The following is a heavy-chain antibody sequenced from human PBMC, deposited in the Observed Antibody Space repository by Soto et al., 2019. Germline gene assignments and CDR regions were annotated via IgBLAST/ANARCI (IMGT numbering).Heavy chain of an antibody. CDR3: AKSGTGTPFYYYYGMDV. D-gene: IGHD1-7*01. J-gene: IGHJ6*02. V-gene: IGHV3-23*01. CDR1: GFTFSSYA. Sequence: GGSLGLSCAASGFTFSSYAMSWVRQAPGKGLEWVSAISGSGGSTYYADSVKGRFTISRDNSKNTLYLQMNSLRAEDTAVYYCAKSGTGTPFYYYYGMDVWGQGTTVTVSS. CDR2: ISGSGGST.